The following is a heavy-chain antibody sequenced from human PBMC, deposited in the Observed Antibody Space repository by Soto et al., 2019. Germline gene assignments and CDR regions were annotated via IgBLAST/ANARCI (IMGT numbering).Heavy chain of an antibody. CDR1: GGSFSGYY. D-gene: IGHD2-2*01. J-gene: IGHJ6*02. Sequence: PSETLSLTCAVYGGSFSGYYWSWIRQPPGKGLEWIGEINHSGSTNYNPSLKSRVTISVDTSKNQFSLKLSSVTAADTAVYYCARRVSSTSRMGMDVWGQGTTVTVSS. V-gene: IGHV4-34*01. CDR2: INHSGST. CDR3: ARRVSSTSRMGMDV.